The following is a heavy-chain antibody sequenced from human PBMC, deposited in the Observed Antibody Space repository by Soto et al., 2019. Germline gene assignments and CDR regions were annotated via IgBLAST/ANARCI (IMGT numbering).Heavy chain of an antibody. CDR1: GITFSNYA. CDR2: ASHDGRNK. V-gene: IGHV3-30*04. Sequence: QVQLVESGGGVVQPGRSLRLSCAASGITFSNYAMHWVRQAPGKGLEWVAVASHDGRNKYYTDSVKGRFTISRDVSNNIPHLQMDTLRIEDTAIYYCAAERGSDSTVYRNDNGMDVWGQGATVTVSS. CDR3: AAERGSDSTVYRNDNGMDV. J-gene: IGHJ6*02. D-gene: IGHD3-22*01.